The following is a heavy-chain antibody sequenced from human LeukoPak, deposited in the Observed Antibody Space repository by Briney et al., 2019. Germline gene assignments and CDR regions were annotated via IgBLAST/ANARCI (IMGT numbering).Heavy chain of an antibody. CDR3: ARAQVDYNNGPGSQGYYSYGMDV. V-gene: IGHV4-31*03. D-gene: IGHD4-11*01. J-gene: IGHJ6*02. CDR1: GGSISSGGYY. CDR2: IYYSGST. Sequence: SETLSLTCTVSGGSISSGGYYWSWIRQHPGKGLEWIGYIYYSGSTYYNPSLKSRVTISVDTSKNQFSLKLSSVTAADTAVYYCARAQVDYNNGPGSQGYYSYGMDVWGQGTTVTVSS.